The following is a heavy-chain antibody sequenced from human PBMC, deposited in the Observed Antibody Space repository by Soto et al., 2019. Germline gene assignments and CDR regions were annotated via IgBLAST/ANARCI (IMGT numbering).Heavy chain of an antibody. V-gene: IGHV4-34*01. CDR1: GGSFSGSF. CDR3: ARGGSSDWQVAFDF. D-gene: IGHD6-19*01. Sequence: GTLCRTCEVYGGSFSGSFWNWFRKSPGKGLEWIGKVNHNGRNNYNPSLKSRVTISLDMSKNQISLKLTSVTAAGTAVYYCARGGSSDWQVAFDFWGQGTMVT. J-gene: IGHJ3*01. CDR2: VNHNGRN.